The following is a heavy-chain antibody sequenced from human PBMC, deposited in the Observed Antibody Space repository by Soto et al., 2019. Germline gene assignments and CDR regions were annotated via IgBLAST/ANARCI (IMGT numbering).Heavy chain of an antibody. Sequence: SETLSLTCTVSGCSISIYYWSWIRQPPGKGLEWIGYIYYSGSTNYNPSLKSRVTISVDTSKNQFSLKLSSVTAADTAVYYCARQGNGNYYYYYMDVWGKGTTVTVSS. V-gene: IGHV4-59*08. CDR3: ARQGNGNYYYYYMDV. CDR1: GCSISIYY. D-gene: IGHD1-1*01. J-gene: IGHJ6*03. CDR2: IYYSGST.